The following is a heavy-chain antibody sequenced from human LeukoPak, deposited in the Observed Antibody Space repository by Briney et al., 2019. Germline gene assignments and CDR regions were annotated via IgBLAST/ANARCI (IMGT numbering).Heavy chain of an antibody. J-gene: IGHJ4*02. D-gene: IGHD2-8*02. Sequence: SETLSLTCTVSRGSISSYYWSWIRQPPGKGLEWIGYIYYSGSTNYNPSLKSRVTISVDTSKNQFSLNLNSVTAADTAVYYCARAVAYGIDTGYFDYWGQGTLVTVSS. CDR2: IYYSGST. CDR3: ARAVAYGIDTGYFDY. V-gene: IGHV4-59*01. CDR1: RGSISSYY.